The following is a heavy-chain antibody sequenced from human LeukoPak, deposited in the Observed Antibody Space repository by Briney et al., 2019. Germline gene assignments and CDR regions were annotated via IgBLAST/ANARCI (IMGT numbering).Heavy chain of an antibody. J-gene: IGHJ3*02. Sequence: GGSLRLSCAASGFTFNSYAMSWVRQAPGKGLEWVAVISYDGSNKYYADSVKGRFTISRDNSKNTLYLQMNSLRAEDTAVYYCAKEQGRFWSGYYTYEAFDIWGQGTMVTVSS. CDR1: GFTFNSYA. D-gene: IGHD3-3*01. V-gene: IGHV3-30*18. CDR3: AKEQGRFWSGYYTYEAFDI. CDR2: ISYDGSNK.